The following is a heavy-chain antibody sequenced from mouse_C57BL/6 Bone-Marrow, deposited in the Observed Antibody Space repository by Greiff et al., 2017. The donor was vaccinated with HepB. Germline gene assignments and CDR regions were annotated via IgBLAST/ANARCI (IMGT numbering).Heavy chain of an antibody. J-gene: IGHJ4*01. CDR3: ARGGVLYYGSSPFAMDY. V-gene: IGHV14-3*01. CDR2: IDPANGNT. CDR1: GFNIKNTY. D-gene: IGHD1-1*01. Sequence: VQLQQSVAELVRPGASVKLSCTASGFNIKNTYMHWVKQRPEQGLEWIGRIDPANGNTKYAPKFQGKATITADTSSNTAYLQLSSQTSEDTAIYYCARGGVLYYGSSPFAMDYWGQGTSVTVSS.